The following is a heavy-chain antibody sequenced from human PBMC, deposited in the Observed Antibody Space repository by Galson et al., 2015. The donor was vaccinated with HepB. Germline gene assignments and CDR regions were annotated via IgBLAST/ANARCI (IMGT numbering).Heavy chain of an antibody. CDR1: GFILRTYA. J-gene: IGHJ6*02. Sequence: SLRLSCAASGFILRTYAMHWVRQAPGKGLDWVALISYDGSNKYYADSVKGRFTISRDNSKNIFFLQMNSLRGDDTAVYYCARDNWNGANYGMDVWGQGTAVTVSS. V-gene: IGHV3-30*04. CDR2: ISYDGSNK. D-gene: IGHD1-20*01. CDR3: ARDNWNGANYGMDV.